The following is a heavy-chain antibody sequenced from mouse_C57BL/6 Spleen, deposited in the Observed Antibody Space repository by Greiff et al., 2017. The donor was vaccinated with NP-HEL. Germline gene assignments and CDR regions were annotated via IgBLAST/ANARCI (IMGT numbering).Heavy chain of an antibody. D-gene: IGHD2-1*01. CDR3: TRGLLLF. Sequence: VQLQQSGAELVRPGASVKLSCTASGFNIKDDYMHWVKQRPEQGLEWIGWIDPENGDTEYASKFQGKATITADTSSNTAYLQLSSLTSEDTAVYYCTRGLLLFWGQGTLVTVSA. CDR2: IDPENGDT. V-gene: IGHV14-4*01. CDR1: GFNIKDDY. J-gene: IGHJ3*01.